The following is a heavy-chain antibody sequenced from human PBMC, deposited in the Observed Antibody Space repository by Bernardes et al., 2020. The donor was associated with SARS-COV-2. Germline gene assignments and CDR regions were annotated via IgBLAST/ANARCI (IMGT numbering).Heavy chain of an antibody. D-gene: IGHD3-3*01. CDR2: ISAYNGNT. V-gene: IGHV1-18*01. CDR1: GYTFTSYG. Sequence: ASVKVSCKASGYTFTSYGISWVRQAPGQGLEWMGWISAYNGNTNYAQKLQGRVTMTTDTSTSTAYMELRSLRSDDTAVYYCARDGITIFGEGYYYYGMDVWGQGTTVTVSS. J-gene: IGHJ6*02. CDR3: ARDGITIFGEGYYYYGMDV.